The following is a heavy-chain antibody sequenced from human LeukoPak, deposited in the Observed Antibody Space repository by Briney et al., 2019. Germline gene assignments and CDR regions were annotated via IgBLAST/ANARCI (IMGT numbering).Heavy chain of an antibody. CDR3: ARDRDSGGYSYGEV. J-gene: IGHJ4*02. Sequence: ASVKVSCKASGYTSTTYGVSWVRQAPGQGLEWMGWISVYSGNTDYAQKFQGRVTMTTDTSTNTAYMDLRRLRSDDTAVYYCARDRDSGGYSYGEVWGQGTLVTVSS. CDR1: GYTSTTYG. D-gene: IGHD5-18*01. V-gene: IGHV1-18*01. CDR2: ISVYSGNT.